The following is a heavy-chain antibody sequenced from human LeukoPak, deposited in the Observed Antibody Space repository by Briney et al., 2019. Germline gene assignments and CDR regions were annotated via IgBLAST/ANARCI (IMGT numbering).Heavy chain of an antibody. CDR1: GDSVSSNTAA. J-gene: IGHJ4*02. Sequence: SETLSLTCAISGDSVSSNTAAWNWIRQSPSRGLEWLGRTFYRSKWCNDYSVSVKSRITITPDTSKNQVSLQLNSVTPEDTAVYYCARDGWPAFDYWGQGTLVTVCS. CDR3: ARDGWPAFDY. CDR2: TFYRSKWCN. V-gene: IGHV6-1*01. D-gene: IGHD2-15*01.